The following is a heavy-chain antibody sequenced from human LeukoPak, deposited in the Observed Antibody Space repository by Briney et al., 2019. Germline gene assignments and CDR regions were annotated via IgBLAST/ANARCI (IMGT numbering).Heavy chain of an antibody. Sequence: GGSLRLSCAASGFSFSDYTMNWVRQAPGKGLEWVSFITSSSSYIYYADSVKGRFTISRDNAKNSLFLQMNSLRAEDTAVYYCARGYCGSTRCFDPWGQGTLVTVSS. J-gene: IGHJ5*02. CDR1: GFSFSDYT. CDR3: ARGYCGSTRCFDP. CDR2: ITSSSSYI. V-gene: IGHV3-21*01. D-gene: IGHD2-2*01.